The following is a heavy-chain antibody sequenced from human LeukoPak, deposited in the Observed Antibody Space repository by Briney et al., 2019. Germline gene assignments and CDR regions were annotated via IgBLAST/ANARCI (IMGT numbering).Heavy chain of an antibody. CDR3: ATYTHWVAGDV. Sequence: PGGSLRLSCAASGFTFSDSWMSWVRQAPGKGLKWVANMNQDGSAKGYVDSVKGRFTISRDNARNSLYLQMSSLRPEDTAVYYCATYTHWVAGDVWGQGTTVTVSS. V-gene: IGHV3-7*01. J-gene: IGHJ6*02. CDR2: MNQDGSAK. D-gene: IGHD3-16*01. CDR1: GFTFSDSW.